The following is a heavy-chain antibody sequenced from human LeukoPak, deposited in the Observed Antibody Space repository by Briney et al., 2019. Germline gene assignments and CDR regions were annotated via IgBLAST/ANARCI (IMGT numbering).Heavy chain of an antibody. J-gene: IGHJ2*01. CDR2: IYSNGIT. Sequence: SETLSLTCTVSGGSIFSYYFNWIRQPPGKGLESIGYIYSNGITNYNPSLRSRGTISIATSKNQFSLRLRSVTAADTAIYYCARRAYYDTSGYYPASGYFDLWGRGTLVTVSS. CDR3: ARRAYYDTSGYYPASGYFDL. D-gene: IGHD3-22*01. CDR1: GGSIFSYY. V-gene: IGHV4-4*08.